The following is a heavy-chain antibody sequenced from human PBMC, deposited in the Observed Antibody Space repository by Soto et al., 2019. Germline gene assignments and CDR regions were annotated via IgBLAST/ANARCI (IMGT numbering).Heavy chain of an antibody. CDR3: ARGDKGGFDL. Sequence: GGSLRLSCAASGFTFNYYWMHWVRQAPGQGLAWVAHIQNDGSRTTYADSGKGRFTISRDNAKNTLFLQMNSLRAEDSAVYYCARGDKGGFDLWGQGTTVTVSS. D-gene: IGHD2-21*02. CDR1: GFTFNYYW. J-gene: IGHJ3*01. V-gene: IGHV3-74*01. CDR2: IQNDGSRT.